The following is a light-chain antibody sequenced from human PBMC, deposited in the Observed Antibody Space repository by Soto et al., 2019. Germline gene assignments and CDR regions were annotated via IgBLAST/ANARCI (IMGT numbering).Light chain of an antibody. V-gene: IGKV1-5*03. CDR1: QSISSW. Sequence: DIQMTQSPSTLSASVGDRVTITCRASQSISSWVAWYQQKPGKAPKLLIYKASNLKSGVPSRFSGSGSGTEFTLTISSLQPDDFATYYCQQYNSYSWTFGQGTKVEIK. CDR2: KAS. CDR3: QQYNSYSWT. J-gene: IGKJ1*01.